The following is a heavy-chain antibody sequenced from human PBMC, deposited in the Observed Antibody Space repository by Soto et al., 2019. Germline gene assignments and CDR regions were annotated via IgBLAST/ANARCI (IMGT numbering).Heavy chain of an antibody. CDR3: ARDNVYYYDSSGKNWFDP. Sequence: GGSLRLSCAASGFTFSSYSMNWVRQAPGKGLEWVSSISSSSSYIYYADSVKGRFAISRDNAKNSLYLQMNSLRAEDTAVYYCARDNVYYYDSSGKNWFDPWGQGTLVTVS. J-gene: IGHJ5*02. CDR1: GFTFSSYS. CDR2: ISSSSSYI. D-gene: IGHD3-22*01. V-gene: IGHV3-21*01.